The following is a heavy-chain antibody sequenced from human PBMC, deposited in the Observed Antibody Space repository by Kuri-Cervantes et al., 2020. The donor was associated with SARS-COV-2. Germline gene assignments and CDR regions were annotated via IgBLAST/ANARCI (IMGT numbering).Heavy chain of an antibody. D-gene: IGHD3-9*01. Sequence: GESLKISCVASGFTFSSYWMHWVRQAPGKGLVWVSRLTNDGSDAIFADSVKGRFTISRDNAKNMLYLYMNSLRADDTAVYYCARDRAYYDILTGYYRGNDYYYYGMDVWGQGTTVTVSS. CDR1: GFTFSSYW. J-gene: IGHJ6*02. V-gene: IGHV3-74*01. CDR2: LTNDGSDA. CDR3: ARDRAYYDILTGYYRGNDYYYYGMDV.